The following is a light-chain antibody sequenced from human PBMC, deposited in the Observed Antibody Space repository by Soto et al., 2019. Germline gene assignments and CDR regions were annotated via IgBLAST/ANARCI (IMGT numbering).Light chain of an antibody. CDR3: QQYDTYSCT. CDR2: DAS. CDR1: QGVSKF. V-gene: IGKV3D-11*01. J-gene: IGKJ2*02. Sequence: ESVLTQSPATLSLSPGERATLSCRASQGVSKFLAWYQQKPGQASRLLIYDASNRATGIPARFSGSGPGTDFTLTISSLEPEDFATYYCQQYDTYSCTFGQGTKLEIK.